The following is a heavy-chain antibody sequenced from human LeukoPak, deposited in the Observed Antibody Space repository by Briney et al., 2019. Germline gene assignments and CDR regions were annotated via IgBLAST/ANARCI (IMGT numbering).Heavy chain of an antibody. CDR1: GNSFTTYC. CDR3: ARQRGASGTVNWFDP. Sequence: GESLKISCETSGNSFTTYCIGWVRQRAGAGVGLGVSIYPDDADTRYSPSFQAQVAISAARSITTAYLQWNSLKASETGMYYCARQRGASGTVNWFDPWGQATLVTVPS. D-gene: IGHD3-10*01. CDR2: IYPDDADT. J-gene: IGHJ5*02. V-gene: IGHV5-51*01.